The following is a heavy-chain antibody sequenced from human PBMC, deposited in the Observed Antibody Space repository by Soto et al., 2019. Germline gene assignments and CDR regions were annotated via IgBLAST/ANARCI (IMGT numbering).Heavy chain of an antibody. D-gene: IGHD3-10*01. V-gene: IGHV3-30-3*01. CDR3: ARAGVTMVRGVRYNGEAFDI. CDR2: ISYDGSNK. J-gene: IGHJ3*02. Sequence: PGGSLRLSCAASGFTFSSYAMHWVRQAPGKGLEWVEVISYDGSNKYYADNVKGRFTISRDNSKNTLYIQMNNLRADDTAVYYCARAGVTMVRGVRYNGEAFDIWGQGTMVTVSS. CDR1: GFTFSSYA.